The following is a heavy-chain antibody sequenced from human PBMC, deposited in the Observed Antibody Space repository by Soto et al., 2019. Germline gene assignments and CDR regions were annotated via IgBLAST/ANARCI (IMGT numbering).Heavy chain of an antibody. V-gene: IGHV4-34*01. CDR3: ARPDDYGSGSYSVEGAGDY. Sequence: ASETLSLTCAVYGGSFSGYYWIWIRQPPGKGLEWIGEINHSGSTNYNPSLKSRVTISVDTSKSQFSLKLSSVTAADTAVYYCARPDDYGSGSYSVEGAGDYWGQGTLVTVSS. J-gene: IGHJ4*02. CDR2: INHSGST. D-gene: IGHD3-10*01. CDR1: GGSFSGYY.